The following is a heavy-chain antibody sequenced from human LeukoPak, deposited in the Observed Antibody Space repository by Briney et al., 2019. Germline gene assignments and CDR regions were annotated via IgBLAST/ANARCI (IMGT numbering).Heavy chain of an antibody. CDR3: AGHYDILTGYYPLDY. V-gene: IGHV3-7*01. D-gene: IGHD3-9*01. CDR2: IKQDGSEK. CDR1: GFTFSSYW. Sequence: PGGSLRLSCAASGFTFSSYWMSWVRQAPGKGLEWVANIKQDGSEKYYVDSVKGRFTISRDNAKNSLYLQMNSLRAEDTAVYYCAGHYDILTGYYPLDYWGQGTLVTVSS. J-gene: IGHJ4*02.